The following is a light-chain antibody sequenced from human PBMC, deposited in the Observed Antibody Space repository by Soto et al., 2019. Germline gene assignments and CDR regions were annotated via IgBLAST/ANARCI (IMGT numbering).Light chain of an antibody. CDR3: QQYSSYFPT. V-gene: IGKV1-5*01. Sequence: DIQMTQAPSTLSASLRDRVTITCRASQSVNSRLAWFQLKPGKVPKLLIYDASTSESGVPSRFSGSGSGTEFTLTISSLQPDDFATYYCQQYSSYFPTFGQGTKVDIK. CDR2: DAS. J-gene: IGKJ1*01. CDR1: QSVNSR.